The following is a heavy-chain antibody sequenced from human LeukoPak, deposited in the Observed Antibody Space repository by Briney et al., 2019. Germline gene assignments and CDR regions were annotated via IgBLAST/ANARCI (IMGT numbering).Heavy chain of an antibody. V-gene: IGHV3-21*01. CDR3: ARDYHDSSGYYDY. CDR1: GFTFSSYS. J-gene: IGHJ4*02. D-gene: IGHD3-22*01. Sequence: PGGSLRLSCAASGFTFSSYSMNWVRQAPGKGLEWVSSISSSSSYIYYADSVKGRFTISRDNAKNSLYLQMNSLRAEDTAVYYCARDYHDSSGYYDYWGQGTLVTVSS. CDR2: ISSSSSYI.